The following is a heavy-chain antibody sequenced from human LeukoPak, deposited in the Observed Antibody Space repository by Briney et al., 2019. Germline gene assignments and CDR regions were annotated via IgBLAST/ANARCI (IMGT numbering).Heavy chain of an antibody. CDR2: ISSSSSYI. Sequence: GGSLRLSCAASGFTFSSYSMNWVRQAPGKGLEWVSSISSSSSYIYYADSVKGRFTTSRDNAKNSLYLQMNSLRAEDTAVYYCASAERYYDFWRASYYYYGMDVWGQGTTVTVSS. D-gene: IGHD3-3*01. CDR3: ASAERYYDFWRASYYYYGMDV. V-gene: IGHV3-21*01. CDR1: GFTFSSYS. J-gene: IGHJ6*02.